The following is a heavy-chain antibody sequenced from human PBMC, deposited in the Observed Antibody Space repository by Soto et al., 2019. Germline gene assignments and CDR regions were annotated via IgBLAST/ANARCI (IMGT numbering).Heavy chain of an antibody. CDR3: ARGVGSSWFDP. CDR2: INPGSGGT. D-gene: IGHD6-25*01. V-gene: IGHV1-2*02. CDR1: GYTFTDYY. J-gene: IGHJ5*02. Sequence: QLQLVQSGAEVKKPGASVKVSCKASGYTFTDYYMHWVRQAPGQGLEWMGWINPGSGGTNFAQKFQGRVTMTRDTSISTAYMEVSSLTSDVTAVYYCARGVGSSWFDPWGQGTLVTVSS.